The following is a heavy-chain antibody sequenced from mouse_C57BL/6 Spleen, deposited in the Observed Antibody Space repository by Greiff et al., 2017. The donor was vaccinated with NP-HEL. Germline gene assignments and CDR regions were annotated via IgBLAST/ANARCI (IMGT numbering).Heavy chain of an antibody. Sequence: EVKLMESGGGLVKPGGSLKLSCAASGFTFSDYGMHWVRQAPEKGLEWVAYISSGSSTIYYADTVKGRFTISRDNAKNTLFLQMTSLRSEDTAMYYCARLDDGYYFDYWGQGTTLTVSS. CDR1: GFTFSDYG. CDR3: ARLDDGYYFDY. J-gene: IGHJ2*01. V-gene: IGHV5-17*01. CDR2: ISSGSSTI.